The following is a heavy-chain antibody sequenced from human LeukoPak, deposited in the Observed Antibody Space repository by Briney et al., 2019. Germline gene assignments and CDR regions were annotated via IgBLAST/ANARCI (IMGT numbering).Heavy chain of an antibody. D-gene: IGHD5-18*01. J-gene: IGHJ4*02. V-gene: IGHV3-9*01. Sequence: PGRSLRLSCAASGFTFDDYAMHWVRQAPGKGLEWVSGISWNSGSIGYADSVKGRFTISRDNAKNSLYLQMNSLRAEDTALYYCAKDTTGYSSGPDYWGQGTLVTVSS. CDR3: AKDTTGYSSGPDY. CDR2: ISWNSGSI. CDR1: GFTFDDYA.